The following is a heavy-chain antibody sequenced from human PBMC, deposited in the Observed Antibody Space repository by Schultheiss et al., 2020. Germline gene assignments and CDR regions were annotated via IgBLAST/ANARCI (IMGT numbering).Heavy chain of an antibody. J-gene: IGHJ6*02. CDR3: AREAPRYWSGYDVYGMDV. D-gene: IGHD3-3*01. V-gene: IGHV3-13*01. Sequence: WGSLRLSCVASGFTFNRYDIHWVRQTPEKGLEWVSVIGTEGNTDYADSVKGRFTISREDAKKSVYLQMSSLRAGDTAVYYCAREAPRYWSGYDVYGMDVWGQGTTVTVSS. CDR1: GFTFNRYD. CDR2: IGTEGNT.